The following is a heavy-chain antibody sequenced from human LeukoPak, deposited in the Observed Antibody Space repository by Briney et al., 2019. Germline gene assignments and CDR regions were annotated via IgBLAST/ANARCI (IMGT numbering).Heavy chain of an antibody. CDR1: GFTFSSYG. V-gene: IGHV3-33*01. CDR2: IWYDGSNK. Sequence: GGSLRLSCAASGFTFSSYGMHWVRQAPGKGLEWVAVIWYDGSNKYYADPVKGRVTISRDSSKNTLYLQMNSLRAEDTAVYYCTRERVYDSSGYYVFGYGGQGTLVTVSS. D-gene: IGHD3-22*01. CDR3: TRERVYDSSGYYVFGY. J-gene: IGHJ4*02.